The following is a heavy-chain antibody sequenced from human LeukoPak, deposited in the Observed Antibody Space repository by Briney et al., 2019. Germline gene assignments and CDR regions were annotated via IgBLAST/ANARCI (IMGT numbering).Heavy chain of an antibody. CDR2: IYYSGTT. J-gene: IGHJ4*02. V-gene: IGHV4-39*02. CDR3: ARDVRYSYGRKDFDY. CDR1: GDSISSSSNH. D-gene: IGHD5-18*01. Sequence: SETVSLTCTVSGDSISSSSNHWGWIRQPPGKGLEWIGSIYYSGTTYYNPSLKSRVTISVDTSKNQFSLKVNSVTAADTAVYYCARDVRYSYGRKDFDYWGQGTLVTVSS.